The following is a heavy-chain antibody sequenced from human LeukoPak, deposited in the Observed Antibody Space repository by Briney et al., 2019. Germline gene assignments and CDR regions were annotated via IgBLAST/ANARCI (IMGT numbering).Heavy chain of an antibody. CDR2: IYHSGST. Sequence: PSETLSLTCAVSGYSISSGYYWGWIRQPPGKGVEWIGSIYHSGSTYYNPSLKSRVTISVDTSKNQFSLKLSSVTAADTAVYYCARRYCSSTSCYGYFDYWGQGTLVTVSS. V-gene: IGHV4-38-2*01. D-gene: IGHD2-2*01. CDR3: ARRYCSSTSCYGYFDY. J-gene: IGHJ4*02. CDR1: GYSISSGYY.